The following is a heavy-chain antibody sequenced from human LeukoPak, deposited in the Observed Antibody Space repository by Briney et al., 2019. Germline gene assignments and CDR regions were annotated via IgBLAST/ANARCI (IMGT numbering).Heavy chain of an antibody. CDR2: INHSGST. CDR3: ARQSGSYPYYFDY. V-gene: IGHV4-34*01. J-gene: IGHJ4*02. CDR1: GGSFSGYY. Sequence: PSETLSLTCAVYGGSFSGYYWSWIRQPPGKGLEWIGEINHSGSTNYNPSLKSRVTISVDTSKNQFSLKLSSVTAADTAVYYCARQSGSYPYYFDYWGQGTLVTVSS. D-gene: IGHD1-26*01.